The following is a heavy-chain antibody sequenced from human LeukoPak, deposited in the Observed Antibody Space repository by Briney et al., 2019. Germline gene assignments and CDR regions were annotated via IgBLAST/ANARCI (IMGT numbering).Heavy chain of an antibody. CDR3: ARVAVPAAISSYNWFDP. Sequence: SETLSLTCTVSGGSISSYYWSWTRQPPGKGLEWIGCIYYSGSTNYNPSLKSRVTISVDTSKNQFSLKLSSVTAADTAVYYCARVAVPAAISSYNWFDPWGQGTLVTVSS. CDR1: GGSISSYY. CDR2: IYYSGST. D-gene: IGHD2-2*02. J-gene: IGHJ5*02. V-gene: IGHV4-59*01.